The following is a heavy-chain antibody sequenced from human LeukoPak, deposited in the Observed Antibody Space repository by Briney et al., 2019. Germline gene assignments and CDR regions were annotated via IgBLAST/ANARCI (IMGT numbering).Heavy chain of an antibody. J-gene: IGHJ4*02. CDR2: ISGSGGST. Sequence: GGSLRLSCAASGFTFSSYAMSWVRQAPGKGLEWVSAISGSGGSTYYADSVKGRFIISRDNSKNTLYLQMDSLRAEDTAVYYCARVIVVVPAAEAFDYWGQGTLVTVSS. CDR3: ARVIVVVPAAEAFDY. V-gene: IGHV3-23*01. CDR1: GFTFSSYA. D-gene: IGHD2-2*01.